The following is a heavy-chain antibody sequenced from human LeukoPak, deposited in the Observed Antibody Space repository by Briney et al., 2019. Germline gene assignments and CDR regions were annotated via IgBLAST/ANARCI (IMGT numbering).Heavy chain of an antibody. CDR2: ISAYNGNT. CDR3: ARDGHYYGS. J-gene: IGHJ4*02. V-gene: IGHV1-18*01. CDR1: SYTFTNYA. Sequence: GASVKVSCKASSYTFTNYAFTWVRQAPGQGLEWMGWISAYNGNTNYAQKLQGRVTMTTDTSTSTAYMELRSLRSDDTAVYYCARDGHYYGSWGQGTLVTVSS.